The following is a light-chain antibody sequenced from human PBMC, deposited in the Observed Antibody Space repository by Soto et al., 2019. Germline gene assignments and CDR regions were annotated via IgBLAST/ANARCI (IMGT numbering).Light chain of an antibody. CDR3: SSYTSGSTYV. Sequence: QSALTQPASVSGSPGQSITISCTGTSSDVGGYNYVSWYQHHPGKAPKLMIYEVSNRPSGVSNRFSGSKSGNTASLTISGLQAEDEADYYCSSYTSGSTYVFGTGTKLTVL. CDR1: SSDVGGYNY. J-gene: IGLJ1*01. V-gene: IGLV2-14*01. CDR2: EVS.